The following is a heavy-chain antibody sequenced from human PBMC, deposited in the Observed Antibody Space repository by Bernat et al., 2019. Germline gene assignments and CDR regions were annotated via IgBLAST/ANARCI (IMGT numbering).Heavy chain of an antibody. CDR1: GGTFSSYA. V-gene: IGHV1-18*01. J-gene: IGHJ1*01. CDR2: ISTYTGDT. Sequence: QVQLVQSGAEVKKPGSSVKVSCKASGGTFSSYAISWVRRAPGQGLEWMGWISTYTGDTKYEQRLQGRITMTRDTSTTTAYMELRGLISDDTAVYYCVREGAVAGWVYFQHWGQGTLLSVSS. D-gene: IGHD6-19*01. CDR3: VREGAVAGWVYFQH.